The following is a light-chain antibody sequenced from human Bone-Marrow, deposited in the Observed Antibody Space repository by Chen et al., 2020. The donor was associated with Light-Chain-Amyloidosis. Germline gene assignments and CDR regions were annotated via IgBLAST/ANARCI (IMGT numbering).Light chain of an antibody. CDR1: SSDIGSSEF. Sequence: QSAVTQPASVSGSPGQSITISCTGTSSDIGSSEFVSWYQQHPGKAPQLIIFDVSHRPSGVSSRFSGSKSGNTASLFISGLQAEEEADYYCSSQTTSRTLKVFGGGTKLTVL. J-gene: IGLJ2*01. CDR2: DVS. CDR3: SSQTTSRTLKV. V-gene: IGLV2-14*03.